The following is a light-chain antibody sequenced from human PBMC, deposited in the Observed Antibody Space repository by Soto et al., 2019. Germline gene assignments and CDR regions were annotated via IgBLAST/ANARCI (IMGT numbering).Light chain of an antibody. V-gene: IGKV3-20*01. J-gene: IGKJ1*01. CDR1: QSVTNSF. CDR3: QQYVSSPWA. CDR2: GAS. Sequence: EVVLAQSPGTLSLSPGERATLXCRASQSVTNSFLAWYQQKPGQAPRLLIYGASRRATGIPDRFTGSGSGTDFTLTISRLEPEDFAVYYCQQYVSSPWAVGQGTKV.